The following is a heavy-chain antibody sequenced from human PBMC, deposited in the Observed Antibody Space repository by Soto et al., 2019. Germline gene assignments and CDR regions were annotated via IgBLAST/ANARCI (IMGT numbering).Heavy chain of an antibody. CDR3: ARVPIALGVIYYFDY. D-gene: IGHD3-10*01. CDR2: IWYDGSNK. CDR1: GFTFSSYG. J-gene: IGHJ4*02. V-gene: IGHV3-33*01. Sequence: PGGSLRLSCAASGFTFSSYGMHWVRQAPGKGLEWVAVIWYDGSNKYYADSVKGRFTISRDNSKNTLYLQMNSLRAEDTAVYYCARVPIALGVIYYFDYWGQGTLVTVSS.